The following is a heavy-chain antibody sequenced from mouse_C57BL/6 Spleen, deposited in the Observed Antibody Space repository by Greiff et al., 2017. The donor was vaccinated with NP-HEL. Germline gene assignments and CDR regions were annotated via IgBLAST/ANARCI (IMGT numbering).Heavy chain of an antibody. CDR3: ARGGVTTDDFDY. J-gene: IGHJ2*01. D-gene: IGHD2-2*01. V-gene: IGHV1-18*01. CDR1: GYTFTDYN. CDR2: INPNNGGT. Sequence: EVQLQQSGPELVKPGASVKIPCKASGYTFTDYNMDWVKQSHGKSLEWIGDINPNNGGTIYNQKFKGKATLTVDKSSSTAYMELRSLTSEDTAVYYCARGGVTTDDFDYWGQGTTLTVSS.